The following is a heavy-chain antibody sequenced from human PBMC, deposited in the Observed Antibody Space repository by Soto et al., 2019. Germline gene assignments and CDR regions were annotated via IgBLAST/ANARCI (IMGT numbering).Heavy chain of an antibody. J-gene: IGHJ4*02. CDR3: ARVGGDDFGDSGGFDY. D-gene: IGHD4-17*01. CDR2: IYYSGRT. V-gene: IGHV4-59*01. Sequence: SETLSLTCTVSGGSIRDYFWTWIRQPPGKGLEWIGYIYYSGRTNYNPSLKSRVSISVDTSMNHFSLQLRSVTAADTAVYYCARVGGDDFGDSGGFDYWGQGTLVTVSS. CDR1: GGSIRDYF.